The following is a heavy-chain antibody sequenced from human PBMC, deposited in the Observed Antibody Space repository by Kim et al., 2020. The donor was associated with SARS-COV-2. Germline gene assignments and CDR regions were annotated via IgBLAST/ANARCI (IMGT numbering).Heavy chain of an antibody. Sequence: GESLKISCKGSGYSFTTYWIGWVRQMPGKGLEWMAIIYPADSDTRYSPSFQGQVTISADKSISTAYLQWSSLKASDTAMYYCARPKYYDSSGTDYWGQGTLVTVSS. CDR1: GYSFTTYW. CDR3: ARPKYYDSSGTDY. V-gene: IGHV5-51*01. D-gene: IGHD3-22*01. J-gene: IGHJ4*02. CDR2: IYPADSDT.